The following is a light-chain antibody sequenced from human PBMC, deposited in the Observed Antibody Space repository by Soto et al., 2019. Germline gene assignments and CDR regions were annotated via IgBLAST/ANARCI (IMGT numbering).Light chain of an antibody. CDR1: QSVSSSY. CDR2: GAT. Sequence: EIVLTQSPGTLSLSPGERATLSCRASQSVSSSYLAWYQQKPGQAPRLLIYGATSRDTGIPDRFSGSGSGTDFTLTISRLEPEDFAVYYCQQDGSSPFTFGPGTKVDIK. V-gene: IGKV3-20*01. CDR3: QQDGSSPFT. J-gene: IGKJ3*01.